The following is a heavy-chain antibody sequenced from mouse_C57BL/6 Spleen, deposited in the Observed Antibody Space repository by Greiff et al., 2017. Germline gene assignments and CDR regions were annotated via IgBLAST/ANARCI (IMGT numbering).Heavy chain of an antibody. CDR2: ISSGSSTI. J-gene: IGHJ4*01. CDR1: GFTFSDYG. V-gene: IGHV5-17*01. CDR3: ARLGPHYYAMDY. Sequence: EVQLVESGGGLVKPGGSLKLSCAASGFTFSDYGMHWVRQAPEKGLEWVAYISSGSSTIYYADTVKGRFTISRDNAKNTLFLQMTSLRSEDTTMYYCARLGPHYYAMDYWGQGASVTVSS. D-gene: IGHD4-1*01.